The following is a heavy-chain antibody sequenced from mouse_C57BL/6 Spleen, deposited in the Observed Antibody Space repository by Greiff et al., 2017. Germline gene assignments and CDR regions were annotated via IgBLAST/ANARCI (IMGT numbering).Heavy chain of an antibody. D-gene: IGHD2-4*01. CDR1: GFTFSSYA. V-gene: IGHV5-4*03. J-gene: IGHJ3*01. Sequence: EVKLMESGGGLVKPGGSLKLSCAASGFTFSSYAMSWVRQTPEKRLEWVATISDGGSYTYYPDNVKGRFTISRDNAKNNLYLQMSHLKSEDTAMYYCASLTMIKAFAYWGQGTLVTVSA. CDR3: ASLTMIKAFAY. CDR2: ISDGGSYT.